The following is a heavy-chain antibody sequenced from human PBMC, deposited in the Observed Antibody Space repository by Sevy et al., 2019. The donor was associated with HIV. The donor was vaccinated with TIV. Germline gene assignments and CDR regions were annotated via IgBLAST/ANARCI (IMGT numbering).Heavy chain of an antibody. CDR2: FIPIFGKT. CDR1: GGIFSNYV. J-gene: IGHJ5*02. D-gene: IGHD2-2*01. CDR3: ARGNQGVPAAIHDWFDP. Sequence: SVKVSCKTSGGIFSNYVMHWVRQAPGQGLEWMGGFIPIFGKTKYAQKFQGRVTLTADESTGTAYMELGSLTSEDTAVYFCARGNQGVPAAIHDWFDPWGQGTLVTVSS. V-gene: IGHV1-69*13.